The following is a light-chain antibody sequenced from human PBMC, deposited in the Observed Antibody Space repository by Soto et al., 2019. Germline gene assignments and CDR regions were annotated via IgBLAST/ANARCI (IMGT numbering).Light chain of an antibody. CDR1: QTISSW. CDR3: QHYNSYSEA. V-gene: IGKV1-5*03. CDR2: KAS. Sequence: DIQMTQSPSTLSASVGDTFTVPCRASQTISSWLAWYQQKPGKAPKLLSYKASTLKSGVPSRFSGSGSGTECTLTSSSLQPDDFATYYCQHYNSYSEAFGQGTKVEIK. J-gene: IGKJ1*01.